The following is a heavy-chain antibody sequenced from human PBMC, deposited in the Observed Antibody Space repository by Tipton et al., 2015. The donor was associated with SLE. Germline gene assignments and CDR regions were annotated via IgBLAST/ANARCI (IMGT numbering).Heavy chain of an antibody. CDR3: AKDGAFGSGSYYDS. CDR1: GFTFNDFA. D-gene: IGHD3-10*01. CDR2: ITWNSDNT. V-gene: IGHV3-9*01. Sequence: RSLRLSCTASGFTFNDFAMHWVRQTPEKGLEWVSSITWNSDNTGYADSVKGRFTISRDNIKNSLYLQMNSLRAEDTALYYCAKDGAFGSGSYYDSWGQGTHVTVSS. J-gene: IGHJ4*02.